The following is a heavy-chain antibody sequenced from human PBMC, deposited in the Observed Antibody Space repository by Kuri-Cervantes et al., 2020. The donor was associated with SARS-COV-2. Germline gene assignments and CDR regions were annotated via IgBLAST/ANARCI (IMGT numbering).Heavy chain of an antibody. D-gene: IGHD2-2*01. V-gene: IGHV3-64*04. CDR3: ARTVLPAAIFVPNARVAWGYYYDMDV. Sequence: GGSLRLSCSASGFTFSSYAMHWVRQAPGKGPEYVSAISSNGGSTYYADSVRGRFTISRDNSKNTLYLQMNSLRAEDTAVYYCARTVLPAAIFVPNARVAWGYYYDMDVWGQGTTVTISS. CDR1: GFTFSSYA. J-gene: IGHJ6*02. CDR2: ISSNGGST.